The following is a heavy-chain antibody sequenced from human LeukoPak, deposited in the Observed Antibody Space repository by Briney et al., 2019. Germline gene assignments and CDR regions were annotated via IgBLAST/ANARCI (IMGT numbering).Heavy chain of an antibody. CDR1: GYTFTDFY. CDR2: INPNSGGT. D-gene: IGHD3-3*01. V-gene: IGHV1-2*02. Sequence: ASVKVSCKASGYTFTDFYLHWVRQAPGQGLEWMGWINPNSGGTNYAQSFQGRVTMTRDTSISTAYMELSRLRSDDTAVYYCARADMSTDYTHNDYWGQGTLVTVSS. J-gene: IGHJ4*02. CDR3: ARADMSTDYTHNDY.